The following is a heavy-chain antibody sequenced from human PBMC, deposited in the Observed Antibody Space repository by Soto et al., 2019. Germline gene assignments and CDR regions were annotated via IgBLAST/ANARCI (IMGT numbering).Heavy chain of an antibody. CDR1: GFTSGNAW. D-gene: IGHD1-1*01. CDR3: TTEYTSTRDDYGAY. Sequence: EVQLVESGGGLVKPGGSLGLSCAALGFTSGNAWMSWFPQAPGKGLEWVGRIKSKTDGGTTDYAAPVKGRFTISRDDSNNTLYLQMNSLKTEDTAVYYCTTEYTSTRDDYGAYWGQGTLVTVSS. V-gene: IGHV3-15*01. J-gene: IGHJ4*02. CDR2: IKSKTDGGTT.